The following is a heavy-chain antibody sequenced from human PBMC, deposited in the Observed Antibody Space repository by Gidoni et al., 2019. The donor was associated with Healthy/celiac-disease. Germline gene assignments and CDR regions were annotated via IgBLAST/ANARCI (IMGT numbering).Heavy chain of an antibody. V-gene: IGHV3-23*01. J-gene: IGHJ4*02. Sequence: EVQLLGSGGGLVQPGGCLRLSCAASGFTFSSYAMSWVRLAPGKGMEWVSAISGSGGSTYYADSVKGRFTISRDNSKNTLYLQMNRLRAEDTAVYYCAKAWGLVVITVGFDYWGQGTLVTVSS. CDR3: AKAWGLVVITVGFDY. CDR1: GFTFSSYA. CDR2: ISGSGGST. D-gene: IGHD3-22*01.